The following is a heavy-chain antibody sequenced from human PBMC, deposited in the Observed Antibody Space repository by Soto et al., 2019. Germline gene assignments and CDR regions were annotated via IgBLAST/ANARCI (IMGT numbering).Heavy chain of an antibody. D-gene: IGHD2-21*01. V-gene: IGHV3-9*01. CDR1: GFTFDEFA. CDR2: ISWDSGSI. Sequence: EVQLVESGGGLVQPGRSLRLSCVGSGFTFDEFAIHWVRQAQGKGLEWVSGISWDSGSINYADSVRGRFNISRDNAKKSLYLHMTSLGSEDTAFYYCAKIVTRHSLVPVFDQWGQGALVTVSS. CDR3: AKIVTRHSLVPVFDQ. J-gene: IGHJ4*02.